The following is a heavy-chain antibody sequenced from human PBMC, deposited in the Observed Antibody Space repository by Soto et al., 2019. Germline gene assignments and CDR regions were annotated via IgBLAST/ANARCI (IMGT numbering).Heavy chain of an antibody. Sequence: SETLSLTCTISRGSVSVYYWSWIRQSTGQGLEWIGYIYASGSPYYNPSLRSRVTISADTSKNQISLKLTSPTAADTAVYYCARGVGSSPPQYWGRGTLVTVSS. D-gene: IGHD1-26*01. CDR2: IYASGSP. V-gene: IGHV4-59*02. CDR3: ARGVGSSPPQY. CDR1: RGSVSVYY. J-gene: IGHJ4*02.